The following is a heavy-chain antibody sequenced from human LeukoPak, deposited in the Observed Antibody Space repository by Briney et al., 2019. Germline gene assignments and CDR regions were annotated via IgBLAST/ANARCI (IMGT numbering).Heavy chain of an antibody. D-gene: IGHD3-22*01. CDR1: GDSISSYY. CDR3: ARGVSSGDPDD. V-gene: IGHV4-59*01. J-gene: IGHJ4*02. CDR2: IYYSGST. Sequence: SETLSLTCTVSGDSISSYYWTWIRQPPGKGLEWIGYIYYSGSTNYNPSLKSRVTISVDTSKNQFSLKMNSVTAADTAVYYCARGVSSGDPDDWGQGALVTVSS.